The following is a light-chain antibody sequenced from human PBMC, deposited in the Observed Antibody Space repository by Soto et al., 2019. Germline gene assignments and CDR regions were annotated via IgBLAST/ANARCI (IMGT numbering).Light chain of an antibody. CDR2: WAS. V-gene: IGKV4-1*01. J-gene: IGKJ5*01. Sequence: DIVMTQSPDSLSVSLGEMATFSCKSSQTLLYNSNNKNYLAWFQQKPGQAPKLLIYWASTRNSGVPKRFSGSGSGTDFTLTISNLQAEDVATYYCQQYYHVPVTFGQGTRLEI. CDR3: QQYYHVPVT. CDR1: QTLLYNSNNKNY.